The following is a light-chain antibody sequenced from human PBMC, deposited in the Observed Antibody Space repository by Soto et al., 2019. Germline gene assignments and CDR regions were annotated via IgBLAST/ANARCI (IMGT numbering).Light chain of an antibody. Sequence: EIQMTQSPSPLSASVGDRVTITCQASQDISNYLNWYQQKPGKAPKLLIYDASNLETGVPSRFSGSGSGTHFTFTISRLQPEDIAIYYCQQDGNLPQGLTFGGGTKVEIK. J-gene: IGKJ4*01. CDR1: QDISNY. CDR2: DAS. CDR3: QQDGNLPQGLT. V-gene: IGKV1-33*01.